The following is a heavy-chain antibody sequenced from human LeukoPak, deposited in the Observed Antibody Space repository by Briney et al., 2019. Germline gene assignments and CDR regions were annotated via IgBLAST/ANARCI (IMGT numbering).Heavy chain of an antibody. D-gene: IGHD3-10*01. V-gene: IGHV3-74*01. CDR3: ARDKVIGNYGGLLLPDY. CDR1: GFTFSSYW. Sequence: PGGSLRLSCAASGFTFSSYWMHWVRQAPGKGLVWVSRINSDGSSTTYADSVKGRFTISRDNAKNTLYLQMNSLRAEDTAVYYCARDKVIGNYGGLLLPDYWGQGTLVTVSS. CDR2: INSDGSST. J-gene: IGHJ4*02.